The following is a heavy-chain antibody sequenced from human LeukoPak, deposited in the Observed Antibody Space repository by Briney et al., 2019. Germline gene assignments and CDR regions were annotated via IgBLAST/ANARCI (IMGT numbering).Heavy chain of an antibody. CDR3: ASDTTGTTEGIYGMDV. V-gene: IGHV1-69*04. CDR2: IIPILGIA. Sequence: ASVKVSCKASGGTFSSYAISWVRQAPGQGLEWMGRIIPILGIANYAQKFQGRVTITADKSTSTAYMELSSLRSEDTAVYYCASDTTGTTEGIYGMDVWGQGTTVTVSS. J-gene: IGHJ6*02. D-gene: IGHD1-1*01. CDR1: GGTFSSYA.